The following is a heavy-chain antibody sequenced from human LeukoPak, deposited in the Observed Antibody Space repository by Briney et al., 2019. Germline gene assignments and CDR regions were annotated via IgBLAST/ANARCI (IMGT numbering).Heavy chain of an antibody. CDR3: AKDPDYYGSGSCYSDY. Sequence: GGSLRLSCAASGFTFSSYGMHWVRQAPGKGLEWVAVISYDGSNKYYADSVKGRFTISRDNSKNTLYLQMNTLRAEDTAVYYCAKDPDYYGSGSCYSDYWGQGTLVTVSS. CDR2: ISYDGSNK. J-gene: IGHJ4*02. CDR1: GFTFSSYG. D-gene: IGHD3-10*01. V-gene: IGHV3-30*18.